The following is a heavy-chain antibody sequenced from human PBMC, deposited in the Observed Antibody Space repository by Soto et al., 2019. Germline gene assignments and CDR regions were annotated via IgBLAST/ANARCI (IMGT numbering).Heavy chain of an antibody. CDR3: ATRKGIRFLEWLSGGWFDP. CDR1: GGSISSSSYY. J-gene: IGHJ5*02. Sequence: SLTCTVSGGSISSSSYYWGWIRQPPGKGLEWIGSIYYSGSTYYNPSLKSRVTISVDTSKNQFSLKLSSVTAADTAVYYCATRKGIRFLEWLSGGWFDPWGQGTLVTVSS. V-gene: IGHV4-39*01. CDR2: IYYSGST. D-gene: IGHD3-3*01.